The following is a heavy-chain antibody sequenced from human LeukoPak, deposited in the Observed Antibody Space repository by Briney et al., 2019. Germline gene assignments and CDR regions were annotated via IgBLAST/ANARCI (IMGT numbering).Heavy chain of an antibody. CDR2: IYTGGST. D-gene: IGHD3-22*01. CDR1: GFTVSSNY. J-gene: IGHJ4*02. V-gene: IGHV3-53*01. CDR3: AKSRDSSGYYYDY. Sequence: GGSLRLSCVVSGFTVSSNYMSWVRQAPGKALEWVSSIYTGGSTYHADSVKGRFTISRDNSKNTLYLQMNSLRAEDTAVYYCAKSRDSSGYYYDYWGQGTLVTVSS.